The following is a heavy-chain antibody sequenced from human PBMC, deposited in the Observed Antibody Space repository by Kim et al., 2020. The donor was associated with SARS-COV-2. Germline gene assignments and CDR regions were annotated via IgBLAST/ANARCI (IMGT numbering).Heavy chain of an antibody. V-gene: IGHV3-33*01. D-gene: IGHD2-8*02. Sequence: GGPLRLSCAASGFTFSSYGMHWVRQAPGKGLEWVAVIWYDGSNKYYADSVKGRFTISRDNSKNTLYLQMNSLRAEDTAVYYCARAQLEAGGVGAFDYWGQGTLVTVSS. J-gene: IGHJ4*02. CDR3: ARAQLEAGGVGAFDY. CDR2: IWYDGSNK. CDR1: GFTFSSYG.